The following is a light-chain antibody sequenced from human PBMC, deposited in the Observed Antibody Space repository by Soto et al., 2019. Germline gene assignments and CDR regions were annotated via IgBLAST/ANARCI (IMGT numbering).Light chain of an antibody. CDR2: EVN. J-gene: IGLJ2*01. CDR3: CAYAGSYTVL. Sequence: QSVLTQPPSVSGSPGQSVTISCTGTSSDVGSYNRLSWYQQPPGTAPKLIMYEVNTRPSGVPDRFSGPKSGSTASLTISGLQAEDEADYYCCAYAGSYTVLFGGGTKLTVL. V-gene: IGLV2-18*02. CDR1: SSDVGSYNR.